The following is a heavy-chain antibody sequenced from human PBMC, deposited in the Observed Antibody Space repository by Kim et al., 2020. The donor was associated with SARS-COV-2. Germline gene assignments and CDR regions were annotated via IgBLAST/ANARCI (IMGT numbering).Heavy chain of an antibody. CDR2: IKKDGSDK. CDR3: ARDDILDY. CDR1: GVRISNYW. V-gene: IGHV3-7*01. J-gene: IGHJ4*02. Sequence: GGSLRLSCAASGVRISNYWMTWVRQAPGKGLEWVANIKKDGSDKYYVDSVRGRFTISRDNAKNSLYLQINSLRVEDTAVYYCARDDILDYWGQGTLVTVSS.